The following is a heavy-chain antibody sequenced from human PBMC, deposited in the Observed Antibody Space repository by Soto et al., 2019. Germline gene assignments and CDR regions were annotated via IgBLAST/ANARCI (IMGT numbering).Heavy chain of an antibody. Sequence: SETLSLTFAVYGGSFSGYYWSWIRQPPGKGLEWIGEINHSGSTNYNPSLKSRVTISVDTSKNQFSLKLSSVTAADTAVYYCARGRIAAAGRYYYGMDVWGQGTTVTV. D-gene: IGHD6-13*01. CDR3: ARGRIAAAGRYYYGMDV. CDR2: INHSGST. J-gene: IGHJ6*02. CDR1: GGSFSGYY. V-gene: IGHV4-34*01.